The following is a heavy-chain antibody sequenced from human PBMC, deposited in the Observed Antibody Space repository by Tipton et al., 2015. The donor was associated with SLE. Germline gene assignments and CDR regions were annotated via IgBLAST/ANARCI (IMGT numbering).Heavy chain of an antibody. CDR1: GFTLSASA. CDR3: ARDTSGWLFDY. CDR2: IRSKANSYAT. V-gene: IGHV3-73*01. Sequence: GSLRLSCAASGFTLSASAMHWVRQASGKGLEWVGRIRSKANSYATGYSASVKGRFTISRDDSNNTAFLQMNNLKAEDTAVYYCARDTSGWLFDYWGQGTLVTVSS. J-gene: IGHJ4*01. D-gene: IGHD6-19*01.